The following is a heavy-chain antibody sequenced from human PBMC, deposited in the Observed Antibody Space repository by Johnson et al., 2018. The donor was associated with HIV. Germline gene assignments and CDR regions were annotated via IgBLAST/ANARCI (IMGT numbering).Heavy chain of an antibody. J-gene: IGHJ3*02. V-gene: IGHV3-30-3*01. CDR1: GFTFSSYA. Sequence: QVQLVESGGGVVQPGRCLRLSCAASGFTFSSYAMHWVRQAPGKGLEWVAVISYDGSNKYYADSVKGRFTISRDDSKNTLYLQMNSMRTEDTAVYYCARLAFDIWGQGTMVTVSS. CDR2: ISYDGSNK. CDR3: ARLAFDI.